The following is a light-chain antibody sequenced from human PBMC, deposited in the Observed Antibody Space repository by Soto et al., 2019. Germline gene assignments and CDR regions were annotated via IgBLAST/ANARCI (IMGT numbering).Light chain of an antibody. Sequence: QSVLTQPPSVSGAPGQRVTISCTGSSSNIGAGYDVHWYQQLPGTAPKLLIYDNNNRPSGVPDRFSGSKSGTSASLAITGLQAEDEADYYCQSYDSSLSAWVFGTGTKLTVL. CDR2: DNN. J-gene: IGLJ3*02. V-gene: IGLV1-40*01. CDR3: QSYDSSLSAWV. CDR1: SSNIGAGYD.